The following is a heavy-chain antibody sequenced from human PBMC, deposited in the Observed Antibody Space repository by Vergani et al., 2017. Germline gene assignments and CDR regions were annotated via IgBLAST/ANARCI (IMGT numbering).Heavy chain of an antibody. Sequence: QVQLVESGGGVVQPGRSLRLSCAASGFTFSSYAMHWVRQAPGKGLEWVAVISYDGSNKYYADSVKGRFTISRDNSKNTLYLQMNSLSAEDTAVYYCATYSSGYFGAVEYYFDYWGQGTLVTVSS. J-gene: IGHJ4*02. CDR1: GFTFSSYA. CDR2: ISYDGSNK. V-gene: IGHV3-30*01. CDR3: ATYSSGYFGAVEYYFDY. D-gene: IGHD3-22*01.